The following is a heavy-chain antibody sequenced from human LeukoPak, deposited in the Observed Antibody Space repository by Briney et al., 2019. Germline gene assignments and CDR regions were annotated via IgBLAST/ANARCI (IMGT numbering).Heavy chain of an antibody. V-gene: IGHV1-18*01. CDR3: ARDQVRYDILTGLSENYYYGMDV. D-gene: IGHD3-9*01. J-gene: IGHJ6*02. Sequence: GASVKVSCKASGYIFTSYGISWVRQAPGQGLEWMGWTSAYNGNTSYAQKIQGRVTMTTDTSTSTAYMELRSLRSDDTAVYYCARDQVRYDILTGLSENYYYGMDVWGQGTTVTVSS. CDR1: GYIFTSYG. CDR2: TSAYNGNT.